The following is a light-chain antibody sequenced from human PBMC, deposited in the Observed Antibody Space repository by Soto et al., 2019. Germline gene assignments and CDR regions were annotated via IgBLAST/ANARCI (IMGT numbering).Light chain of an antibody. Sequence: QSALTQPPSASGSPGQSVTISCTGTSSDVGGYNYVSWYQQHPGKAPKLMIYEVNNRPSGVPDRFSGSKSGNTASLTISGLQAEDDAEYYCSLYTTDSTYVFGTGTKLTVL. CDR2: EVN. CDR3: SLYTTDSTYV. J-gene: IGLJ1*01. CDR1: SSDVGGYNY. V-gene: IGLV2-18*01.